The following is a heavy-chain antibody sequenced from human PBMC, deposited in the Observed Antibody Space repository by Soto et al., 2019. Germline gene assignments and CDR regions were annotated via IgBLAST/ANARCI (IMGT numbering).Heavy chain of an antibody. CDR2: INHSGST. Sequence: XXTLSLPFAVYGGSFSGYYWRWIPQPPGKGLEWIGEINHSGSTNYNPSLKSRVTISVDTSKNQFSLKLSSVTAADMAVYYCARGRNYGGNSADYWGQGTLVTVSS. J-gene: IGHJ4*02. CDR1: GGSFSGYY. CDR3: ARGRNYGGNSADY. D-gene: IGHD4-17*01. V-gene: IGHV4-34*01.